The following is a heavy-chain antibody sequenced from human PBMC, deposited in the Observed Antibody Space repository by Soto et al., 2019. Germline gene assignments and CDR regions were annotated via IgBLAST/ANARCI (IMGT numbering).Heavy chain of an antibody. CDR2: ISDGGST. J-gene: IGHJ6*02. CDR3: ARGRNEKRSVYSGLDV. D-gene: IGHD3-10*01. Sequence: GGSLRLSCAVSGFTFSSYAMNWVRQAPGKGLEWVSTISDGGSTYYADSVKGRFTISRDDSKNTLYVQMNSLGTEDTAVYYCARGRNEKRSVYSGLDVWGQGTTVTVSS. V-gene: IGHV3-23*01. CDR1: GFTFSSYA.